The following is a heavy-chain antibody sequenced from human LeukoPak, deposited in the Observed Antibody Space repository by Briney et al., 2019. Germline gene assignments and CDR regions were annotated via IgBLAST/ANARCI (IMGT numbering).Heavy chain of an antibody. CDR3: ARHSYRVYDSSGYYLDY. D-gene: IGHD3-22*01. V-gene: IGHV4-38-2*02. CDR1: GYSISSGYY. J-gene: IGHJ4*02. Sequence: SETLSLTCTVSGYSISSGYYWGWIRQPPGKGLEWIGSIYYSGSTYYNPSLKSRVTISVDTSKNQFSLKLSSVTAADTAVHYCARHSYRVYDSSGYYLDYWGQGTLVTVSS. CDR2: IYYSGST.